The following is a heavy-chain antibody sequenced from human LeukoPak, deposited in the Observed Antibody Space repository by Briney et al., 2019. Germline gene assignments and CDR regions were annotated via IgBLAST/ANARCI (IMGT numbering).Heavy chain of an antibody. D-gene: IGHD1-26*01. CDR3: ARVGVVGAIPYYFDY. CDR2: IYHSGST. V-gene: IGHV4-4*02. J-gene: IGHJ4*02. CDR1: GGSISSSNW. Sequence: SETLSLTCAVSGGSISSSNWWSWVRQPPGKGLEWIGEIYHSGSTNYNPSLKSRVTISVDKSKNQFSLKLSSVTAADTAVYYCARVGVVGAIPYYFDYWGQGTLVTVSP.